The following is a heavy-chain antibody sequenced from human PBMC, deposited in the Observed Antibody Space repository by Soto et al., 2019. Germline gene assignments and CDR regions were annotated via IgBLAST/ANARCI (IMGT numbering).Heavy chain of an antibody. J-gene: IGHJ3*02. D-gene: IGHD2-15*01. CDR1: GFTFSSYA. CDR2: ISGSGGST. CDR3: AKDLAPTVVPPEAFDI. V-gene: IGHV3-23*01. Sequence: GGSLRLSCAASGFTFSSYAMSWVRQAPGKGLEWVSAISGSGGSTYYADSVKGRFTISRDNSKNTLYLQMNSLRAEDTAVYYCAKDLAPTVVPPEAFDIWCQGPMVTVSS.